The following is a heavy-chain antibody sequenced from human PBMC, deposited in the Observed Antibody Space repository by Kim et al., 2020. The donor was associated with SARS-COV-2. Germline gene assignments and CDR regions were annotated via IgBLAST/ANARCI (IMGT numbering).Heavy chain of an antibody. D-gene: IGHD6-19*01. CDR3: ARRQFSSGWYYFDY. J-gene: IGHJ4*02. V-gene: IGHV3-74*01. Sequence: AEPVKGRFTISRDNAKNTLYLQMNRLRADDTAVYYCARRQFSSGWYYFDYWGQGTLVTVSS.